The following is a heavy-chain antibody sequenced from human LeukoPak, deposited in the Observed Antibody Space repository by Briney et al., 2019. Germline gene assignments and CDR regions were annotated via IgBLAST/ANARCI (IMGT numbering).Heavy chain of an antibody. Sequence: GGSLRLSCAASGFTFSAYNMNWVRRTPGKGLEWVSVIYTAGSTSYADSVRGRFTISRDNSKNTLYLQMNSLRAEDTAVYFCARGHGGWGQGTLVTVSS. V-gene: IGHV3-66*01. CDR2: IYTAGST. D-gene: IGHD4-23*01. J-gene: IGHJ4*02. CDR3: ARGHGG. CDR1: GFTFSAYN.